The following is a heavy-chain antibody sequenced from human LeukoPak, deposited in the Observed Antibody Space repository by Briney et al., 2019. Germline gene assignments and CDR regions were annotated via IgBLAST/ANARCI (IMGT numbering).Heavy chain of an antibody. Sequence: GEALQISSKGAGCGFTSDWIRWGRRMPGKGVEWMGRIDPSDSYTNYSPSFQGHVTISADKSISTAYLQWSSLKASDTAMYYCARQTVTTDGMDVWGKGTTVTVSS. CDR1: GCGFTSDW. V-gene: IGHV5-10-1*01. CDR2: IDPSDSYT. CDR3: ARQTVTTDGMDV. J-gene: IGHJ6*04. D-gene: IGHD4-17*01.